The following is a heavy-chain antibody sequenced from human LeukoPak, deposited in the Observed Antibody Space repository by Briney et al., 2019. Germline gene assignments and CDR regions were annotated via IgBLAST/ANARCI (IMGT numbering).Heavy chain of an antibody. J-gene: IGHJ2*01. CDR1: GYTFTSYA. D-gene: IGHD3-10*01. V-gene: IGHV1-3*01. Sequence: ASVKVSCEASGYTFTSYAMHWVRQAPGQRLEWMGWINAGNGDTKYSQKFQGRVTITRDTSASTVYMELSSLRSEDTAVYYCARDILTVGGLLWFAEPLGDLGDLWGRGTLLTVSS. CDR2: INAGNGDT. CDR3: ARDILTVGGLLWFAEPLGDLGDL.